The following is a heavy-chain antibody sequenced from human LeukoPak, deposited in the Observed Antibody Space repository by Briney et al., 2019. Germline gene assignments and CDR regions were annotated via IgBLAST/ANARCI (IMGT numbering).Heavy chain of an antibody. CDR1: GFTFSSYS. J-gene: IGHJ3*02. CDR2: ISSSSSYI. V-gene: IGHV3-21*04. Sequence: GGSLRLSCAASGFTFSSYSMNWVRQAPGKGLEGVSSISSSSSYIYYADSVKGRFTISRDNAKNSLYLQMNSLRAEDTALYYCAKALLAYCGGDCYSGDAFDIWGQGTMVTVSS. CDR3: AKALLAYCGGDCYSGDAFDI. D-gene: IGHD2-21*02.